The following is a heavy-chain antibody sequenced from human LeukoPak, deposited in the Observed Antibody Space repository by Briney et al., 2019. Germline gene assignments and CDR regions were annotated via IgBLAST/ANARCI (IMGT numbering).Heavy chain of an antibody. CDR3: ARGQKLRAFDY. CDR2: IDWDDDK. Sequence: SGPTLVNPTQTLTLTCTFSRFSLSTSGMRVSWIRQPPGKALEWLARIDWDDDKFYSTSLKTRLTISKDTSKNQVVLTMTNMDPVDTATYYCARGQKLRAFDYWGQGTLVTVSS. CDR1: RFSLSTSGMR. V-gene: IGHV2-70*04. J-gene: IGHJ4*02. D-gene: IGHD3-10*01.